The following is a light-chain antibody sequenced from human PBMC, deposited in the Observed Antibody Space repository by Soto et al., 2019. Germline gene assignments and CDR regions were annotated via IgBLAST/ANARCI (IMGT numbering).Light chain of an antibody. V-gene: IGKV1-12*01. Sequence: DIQMTQSPSSVSASVGDRVTITCRASQGISTWLAWYQQKPGKAPKLLISAASNLQSGVPSRFSGSGSGKDFNITISTLKPEDFATYYCQQSNSFTQTFGKGTKVEIK. CDR1: QGISTW. CDR2: AAS. J-gene: IGKJ1*01. CDR3: QQSNSFTQT.